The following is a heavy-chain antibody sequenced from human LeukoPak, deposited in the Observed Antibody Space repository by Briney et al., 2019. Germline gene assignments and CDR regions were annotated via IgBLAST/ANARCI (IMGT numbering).Heavy chain of an antibody. D-gene: IGHD3-10*01. V-gene: IGHV3-7*05. CDR3: ARAKHYSGSGSSCIPDY. Sequence: GGSLPPSSAASGFTFSSYYMTWVRQAPGKGLEWVADIQHDGSGEYYVDSVKGRFTISRDNAKNSLFLQMNSLRAEDTAVYYCARAKHYSGSGSSCIPDYWGQGTLVTVSS. CDR1: GFTFSSYY. CDR2: IQHDGSGE. J-gene: IGHJ4*02.